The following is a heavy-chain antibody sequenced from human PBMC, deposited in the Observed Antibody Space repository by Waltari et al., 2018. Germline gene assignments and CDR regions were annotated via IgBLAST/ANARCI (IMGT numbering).Heavy chain of an antibody. CDR2: INPNSGGT. V-gene: IGHV1-2*02. J-gene: IGHJ5*02. D-gene: IGHD5-12*01. Sequence: QVQLVQSGAEVKKPGASVKVSCKASGYTFTGYYMHWVRQAPGQGLEWMGWINPNSGGTNYAQKFQGRVTISADKSISTAYLQWSSLKASDTAMYYCARQFQWGRDGYNYDHWGQGTLVTVSS. CDR1: GYTFTGYY. CDR3: ARQFQWGRDGYNYDH.